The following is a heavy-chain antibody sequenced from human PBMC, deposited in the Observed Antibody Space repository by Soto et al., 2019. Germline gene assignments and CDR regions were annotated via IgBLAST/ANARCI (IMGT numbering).Heavy chain of an antibody. CDR3: ARDGEAFDP. V-gene: IGHV3-21*01. CDR1: GFTFSSYS. CDR2: ISSSSSYI. J-gene: IGHJ5*02. Sequence: AGGSPRLSCAAPGFTFSSYSMKLVRQAPGKGLEWVSSISSSSSYIYYADSVKGRFTISRDNAKNSLYLQMNSLRAEDTAVYYCARDGEAFDPWGQGTLVTVSS.